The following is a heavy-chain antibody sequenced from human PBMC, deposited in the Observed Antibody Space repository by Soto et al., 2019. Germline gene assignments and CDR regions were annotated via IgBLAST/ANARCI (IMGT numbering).Heavy chain of an antibody. Sequence: EVQLVESGGGLVKPGGSLRLSCAVSGFTLSSYTMNWVRQAPGKGLEWVSSISSSSSYIYYAESVKGRFTISRDNAKNSPYLQMNSLRAEDTAVYYCATDYYGSGSYYNVANYFDPWGQGTLVTVSS. V-gene: IGHV3-21*01. D-gene: IGHD3-10*01. CDR2: ISSSSSYI. J-gene: IGHJ5*02. CDR1: GFTLSSYT. CDR3: ATDYYGSGSYYNVANYFDP.